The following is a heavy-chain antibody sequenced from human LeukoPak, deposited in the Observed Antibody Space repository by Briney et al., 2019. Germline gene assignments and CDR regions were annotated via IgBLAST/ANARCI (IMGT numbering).Heavy chain of an antibody. D-gene: IGHD6-19*01. J-gene: IGHJ6*03. CDR1: GGSITSGGYY. Sequence: SQTLSLTCTVSGGSITSGGYYWTWIRQPPGKGLEWIGEINHSGSTNYNPSLKSRVTISVDTSENQFSLKLSSVTAADTAVYYCARGGTYSSGWSLGRRYYYYMDVWGKGTTVTVSS. CDR3: ARGGTYSSGWSLGRRYYYYMDV. CDR2: INHSGST. V-gene: IGHV4-30-2*01.